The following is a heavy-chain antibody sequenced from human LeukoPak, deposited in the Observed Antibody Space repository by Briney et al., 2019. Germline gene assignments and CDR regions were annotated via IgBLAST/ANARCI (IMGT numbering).Heavy chain of an antibody. CDR2: FDPEDGET. Sequence: ASVKVSCKVSGYTLTELSMHWVRQAPGKGVEWMGGFDPEDGETIYAQKFQGRVTMTEDTSTDTAYMELSSLRSEDTAVYYCATLSELLWFGELSSYFDYWGQGTLVTVSS. D-gene: IGHD3-10*01. V-gene: IGHV1-24*01. CDR3: ATLSELLWFGELSSYFDY. CDR1: GYTLTELS. J-gene: IGHJ4*02.